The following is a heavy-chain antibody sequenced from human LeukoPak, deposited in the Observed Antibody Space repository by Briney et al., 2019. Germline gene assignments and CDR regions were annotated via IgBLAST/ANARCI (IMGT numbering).Heavy chain of an antibody. CDR3: ARIPVDYYDSSGYSTYFDY. CDR1: GYSFTSYW. V-gene: IGHV5-51*01. J-gene: IGHJ4*02. D-gene: IGHD3-22*01. Sequence: GESLKISCKGSGYSFTSYWIAWVRQMPGKGLEWMGIIYPGDSDTRYSPSFQGQVTISADKSISTAYLQWSSLKASDTAMYYCARIPVDYYDSSGYSTYFDYWGQGTLVTVSS. CDR2: IYPGDSDT.